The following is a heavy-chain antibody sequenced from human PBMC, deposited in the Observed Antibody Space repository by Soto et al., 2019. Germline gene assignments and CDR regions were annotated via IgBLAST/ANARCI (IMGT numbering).Heavy chain of an antibody. CDR3: VKDGGYCSSATCYSPRNHYFDS. Sequence: GGSLRLSCVVSGFSFSDFWMSWVGQAPGEGRXWVANIKFKRKVKQSMNSVTARSSISRNNFRNSQFLQMNSLRAGDTAIYYCVKDGGYCSSATCYSPRNHYFDSWGQGTLVTASS. D-gene: IGHD2-2*01. J-gene: IGHJ4*02. CDR1: GFSFSDFW. V-gene: IGHV3-7*03. CDR2: IKFKRKVK.